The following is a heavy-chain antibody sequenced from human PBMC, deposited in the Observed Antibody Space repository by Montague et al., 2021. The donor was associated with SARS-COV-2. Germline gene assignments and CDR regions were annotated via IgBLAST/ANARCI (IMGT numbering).Heavy chain of an antibody. CDR1: DGSFSGYY. CDR3: GRGRKVVSWSRYYDMDV. CDR2: ISHGGTT. V-gene: IGHV4-34*01. J-gene: IGHJ6*02. Sequence: SETLSLTCAVYDGSFSGYYWNWIRQPPGKGLEWIGEISHGGTTNYNPSLKSRATISLDKSKSQFSLKLTSVTAADTAIYYCGRGRKVVSWSRYYDMDVWGQGTTVTVSS. D-gene: IGHD1-14*01.